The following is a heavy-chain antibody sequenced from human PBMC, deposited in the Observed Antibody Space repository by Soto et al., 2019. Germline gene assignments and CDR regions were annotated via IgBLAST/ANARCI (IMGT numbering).Heavy chain of an antibody. CDR2: IYYSGST. Sequence: SETLSLTCTVSGCSISSGCYYWSWIRQHPGKGLEWIGYIYYSGSTYYNPSLKSRVTISVDTSKNQFSLKLSSVTAADTAVYYCARDRGSYYYGSGSPTGMDVWGQGTTVTVSS. D-gene: IGHD3-10*01. CDR1: GCSISSGCYY. CDR3: ARDRGSYYYGSGSPTGMDV. V-gene: IGHV4-31*03. J-gene: IGHJ6*02.